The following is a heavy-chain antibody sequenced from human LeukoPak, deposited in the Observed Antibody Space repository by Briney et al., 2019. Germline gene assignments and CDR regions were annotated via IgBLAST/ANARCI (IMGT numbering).Heavy chain of an antibody. V-gene: IGHV4-39*07. CDR3: ARGYEGYSAYDE. Sequence: ASETLSLTCSVSGDSISSTSYYWGWIRQPPGKGLEWIGYVSYSGSTYYNPSLKSRVTISEDTSKKQFSLKVSSVTAADTAVYFCARGYEGYSAYDEWGQGILVTVSS. CDR1: GDSISSTSYY. D-gene: IGHD5-12*01. CDR2: VSYSGST. J-gene: IGHJ4*02.